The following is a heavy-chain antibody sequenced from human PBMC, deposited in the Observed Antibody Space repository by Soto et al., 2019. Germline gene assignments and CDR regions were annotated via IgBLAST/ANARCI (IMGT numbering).Heavy chain of an antibody. D-gene: IGHD6-19*01. CDR1: GFTFSSYG. J-gene: IGHJ4*02. V-gene: IGHV3-33*01. CDR2: IWYDGSNK. CDR3: ARDEAVAANMPDY. Sequence: QVQLVESGGGVVQPGRSLRLSCAASGFTFSSYGMHWVRQAPGKGLEWVAVIWYDGSNKYYADSVKGRFTISRDNSKNTLYLQMTSLRAEDTAVYYCARDEAVAANMPDYWGQGTLVTVSS.